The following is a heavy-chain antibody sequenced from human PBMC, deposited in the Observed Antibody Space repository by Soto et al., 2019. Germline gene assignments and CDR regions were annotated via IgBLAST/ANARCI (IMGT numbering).Heavy chain of an antibody. Sequence: QVQLQESGPGLVKPSETLSLTCTVSGGSTSSYFWSWIRQPPGKGLEWIAYIYYSGSTTYNPSLKSRVTLSVDTSKNQFSLKLSSVTAADTAVYYCARGWTVTNLNYWGQGTLVTVSS. V-gene: IGHV4-59*01. CDR2: IYYSGST. D-gene: IGHD4-17*01. CDR1: GGSTSSYF. CDR3: ARGWTVTNLNY. J-gene: IGHJ4*01.